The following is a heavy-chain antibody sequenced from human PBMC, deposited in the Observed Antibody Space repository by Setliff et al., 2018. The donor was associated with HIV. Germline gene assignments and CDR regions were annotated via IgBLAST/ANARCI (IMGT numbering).Heavy chain of an antibody. CDR3: AIDYYASYCYILLPGLPDS. V-gene: IGHV1-2*02. Sequence: EASVKVSCKASGYTFTGYYMHWVRQAPGQGLEWMGWINPNNGGTNYAQKFQGRVTMTRDTSISTAYMGLSRLRSDDTAVYYCAIDYYASYCYILLPGLPDSWGQGTLVTVSS. D-gene: IGHD3-16*02. J-gene: IGHJ4*02. CDR2: INPNNGGT. CDR1: GYTFTGYY.